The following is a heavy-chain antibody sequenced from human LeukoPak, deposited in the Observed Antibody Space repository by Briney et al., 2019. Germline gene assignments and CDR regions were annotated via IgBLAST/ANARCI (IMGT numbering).Heavy chain of an antibody. CDR1: GYTFTSYG. J-gene: IGHJ4*02. D-gene: IGHD3-16*02. V-gene: IGHV1-69*06. CDR2: IIPIFGTA. Sequence: SVKVSCKASGYTFTSYGISWVRQAPGQGLEWMEGIIPIFGTANYTQKFQGRVTITADKSTSTAYMELSSLRSEDTAVYYCARSPSDYVWGSYREDYWGQGTLVTVSS. CDR3: ARSPSDYVWGSYREDY.